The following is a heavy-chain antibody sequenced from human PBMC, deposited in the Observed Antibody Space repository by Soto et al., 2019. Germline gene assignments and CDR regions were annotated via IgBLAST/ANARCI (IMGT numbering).Heavy chain of an antibody. CDR3: ARALRYYYGMDV. Sequence: GGSLRLSCAASGFTFSSYSMNWVRQAPGKGLEWVSSISSSSSYIYYADSVKGRFTISRDNAKNSLYLQMNSLRAEDTAVYYCARALRYYYGMDVWGQGTTVTVSS. CDR2: ISSSSSYI. CDR1: GFTFSSYS. J-gene: IGHJ6*02. V-gene: IGHV3-21*01.